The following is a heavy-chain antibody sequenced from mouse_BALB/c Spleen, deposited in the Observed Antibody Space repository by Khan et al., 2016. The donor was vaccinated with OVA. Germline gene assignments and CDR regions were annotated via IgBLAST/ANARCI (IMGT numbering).Heavy chain of an antibody. D-gene: IGHD2-14*01. V-gene: IGHV1-4*01. Sequence: QVQLKQSGAELARPGASVKMSCKASGYTFTSYTIHWIKKRPGQGLEWIGYINPSNAYTNYNQKFKDKATLTTDKSSTTAYLQLSSLTSDDSAVYNGVRDGAYHRNDGWFAYWGQGTLVTVSA. J-gene: IGHJ3*01. CDR3: VRDGAYHRNDGWFAY. CDR1: GYTFTSYT. CDR2: INPSNAYT.